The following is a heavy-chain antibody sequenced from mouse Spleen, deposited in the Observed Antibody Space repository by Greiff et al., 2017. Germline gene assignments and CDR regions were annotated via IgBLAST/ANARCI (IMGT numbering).Heavy chain of an antibody. CDR2: ISSGGSYT. J-gene: IGHJ2*01. CDR3: ARQRYGDY. V-gene: IGHV5-6*02. D-gene: IGHD2-14*01. CDR1: GFTFSSYG. Sequence: DVKLVESGGDLVKPGGSLKLSCAASGFTFSSYGMSWVRQTPDTRLEWVATISSGGSYTYYPDSVKGRFTISRDNAKNTLYLQMSSLKSEDTAMYYCARQRYGDYWGQGTTLTVSS.